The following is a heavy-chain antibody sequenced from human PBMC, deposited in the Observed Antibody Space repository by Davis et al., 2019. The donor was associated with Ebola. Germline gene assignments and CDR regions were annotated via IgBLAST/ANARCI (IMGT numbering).Heavy chain of an antibody. CDR2: IKSDGSDK. CDR1: GFIFRDYW. J-gene: IGHJ6*02. V-gene: IGHV3-7*01. CDR3: VRGHYGLDV. Sequence: GGSLRLSCEASGFIFRDYWMTWLRQATGKGLEWVATIKSDGSDKYYVDYMKGRVSISRDNADNSVYLQLNRLRAEDTAVFYCVRGHYGLDVWGRGTTVIVSS.